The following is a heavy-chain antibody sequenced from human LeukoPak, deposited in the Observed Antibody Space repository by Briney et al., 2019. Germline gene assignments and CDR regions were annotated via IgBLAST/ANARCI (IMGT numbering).Heavy chain of an antibody. CDR3: ARGLRRGEQLAPSELYGVDV. CDR2: ISSTGGSI. Sequence: PGGSPRLSSATSGVTFSSYTMSWGRRPPGKGLEWVSAISSTGGSISYADSVKGRFTISRANAKNTLYLQMNSMKAEDTAFYSCARGLRRGEQLAPSELYGVDVWGQGTTVTVSS. D-gene: IGHD6-6*01. J-gene: IGHJ6*02. CDR1: GVTFSSYT. V-gene: IGHV3-21*04.